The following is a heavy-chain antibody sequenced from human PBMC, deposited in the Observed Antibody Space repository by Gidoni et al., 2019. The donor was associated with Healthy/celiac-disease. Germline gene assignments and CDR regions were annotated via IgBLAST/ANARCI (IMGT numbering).Heavy chain of an antibody. V-gene: IGHV3-21*01. D-gene: IGHD2-2*01. CDR1: GFTFSSSS. Sequence: EVQLVESGGGLVKPGGSLRLSCAASGFTFSSSSMNWVRQAPGKGLEWVSSISSSSSYIYYADSVKGRFTISRDNVKNSLYLQMNSLRAEDTAVYYCARVGYCSSTSCPAVFDYWGQGTLVTVSS. CDR3: ARVGYCSSTSCPAVFDY. CDR2: ISSSSSYI. J-gene: IGHJ4*02.